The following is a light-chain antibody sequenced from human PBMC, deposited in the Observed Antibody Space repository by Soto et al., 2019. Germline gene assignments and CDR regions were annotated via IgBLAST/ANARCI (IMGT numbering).Light chain of an antibody. CDR1: QSVSSN. V-gene: IGKV3-20*01. J-gene: IGKJ1*01. CDR3: QQYGVAPPLT. Sequence: IAWTQSPASLSVYPGGRATLTCRASQSVSSNLAWYQQKPGQSPRLLICDASSRATGIPDRFSGSVSGTDFTLSISRREPEDFAVYSCQQYGVAPPLTFGQGTKV. CDR2: DAS.